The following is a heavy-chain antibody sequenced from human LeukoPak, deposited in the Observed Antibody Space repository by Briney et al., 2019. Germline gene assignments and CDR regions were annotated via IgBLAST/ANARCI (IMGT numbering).Heavy chain of an antibody. CDR1: GFTFSDYY. D-gene: IGHD1-20*01. Sequence: GGSLRLSCAASGFTFSDYYMSWIRQAPGKGLEWVSYISSSSSYTNYADSVKGRFTISRDNAKNSLYLQMNSLRAEDTAVYYCASWGSHYNWYDASHYWGQGTLVTVSS. CDR3: ASWGSHYNWYDASHY. CDR2: ISSSSSYT. V-gene: IGHV3-11*06. J-gene: IGHJ4*02.